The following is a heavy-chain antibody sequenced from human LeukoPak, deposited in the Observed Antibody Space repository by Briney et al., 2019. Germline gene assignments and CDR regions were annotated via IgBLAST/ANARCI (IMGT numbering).Heavy chain of an antibody. D-gene: IGHD2-15*01. V-gene: IGHV1-69*02. CDR2: IIPILGIA. CDR1: GGTSSSYT. J-gene: IGHJ3*02. Sequence: SVKVSCKASGGTSSSYTISWVRQAPGQGLEWMGRIIPILGIANYAQKFQGRVTITADKSTSTAYMELSSLRSEDTAVYYCARANGGRDAFDIWGQGTMVTVPS. CDR3: ARANGGRDAFDI.